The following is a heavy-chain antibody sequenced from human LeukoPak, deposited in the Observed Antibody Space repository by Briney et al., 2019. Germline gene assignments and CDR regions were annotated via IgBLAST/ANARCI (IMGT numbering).Heavy chain of an antibody. Sequence: SETLSLTCAVYGGSFSGYYWSWIRQPPGKGLEWIGEINHSGSTNYNPSLKSRATISVDMSKNQFSLKLSSVTAADTAVYYCARSPITLVGATVDAFDIWGQGTMVTVSS. CDR1: GGSFSGYY. CDR2: INHSGST. V-gene: IGHV4-34*01. J-gene: IGHJ3*02. CDR3: ARSPITLVGATVDAFDI. D-gene: IGHD1-26*01.